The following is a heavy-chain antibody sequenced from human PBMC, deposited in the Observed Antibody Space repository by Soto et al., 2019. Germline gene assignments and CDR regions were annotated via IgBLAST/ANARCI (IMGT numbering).Heavy chain of an antibody. CDR3: ARQRSYCSPIGCAFDI. Sequence: PSETLSLTCTVSGGSISSSSYYWGWIRQPPGKGLEWIGSTYYSGTTYYNLSLKSRVTISVDTSKKQLSLKLSFVTAADTAVYYCARQRSYCSPIGCAFDIWGQGTMVTVSS. D-gene: IGHD3-10*01. J-gene: IGHJ3*02. CDR1: GGSISSSSYY. V-gene: IGHV4-39*01. CDR2: TYYSGTT.